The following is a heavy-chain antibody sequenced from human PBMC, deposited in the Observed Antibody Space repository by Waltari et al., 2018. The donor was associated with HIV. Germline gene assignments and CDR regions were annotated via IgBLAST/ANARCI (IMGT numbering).Heavy chain of an antibody. D-gene: IGHD4-17*01. J-gene: IGHJ4*02. CDR1: GFTFSDYY. Sequence: QVQLVESEGGLVEPGGSLILSCAVSGFTFSDYYMSWIRQAPGKGLEWVSHISGSGGTKYYGDSVKGRFTISRDNAKNSLYLQMSSLRAGDTAVYFCARTTEYYFDYWGQGTLVTVSS. CDR3: ARTTEYYFDY. CDR2: ISGSGGTK. V-gene: IGHV3-11*04.